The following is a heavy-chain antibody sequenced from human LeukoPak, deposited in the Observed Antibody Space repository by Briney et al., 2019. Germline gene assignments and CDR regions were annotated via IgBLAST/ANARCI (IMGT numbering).Heavy chain of an antibody. D-gene: IGHD1-1*01. CDR3: ARAPLNWNQRLGAFDI. CDR1: GCTFSSYT. V-gene: IGHV1-69*13. CDR2: IIPIFGTA. Sequence: SVKVSCKSSGCTFSSYTISWQRQAPAPGLEWMGGIIPIFGTANYAQTFQGRVTITADASTSTAYMELSSLRSEDTAVYYCARAPLNWNQRLGAFDIWGQGTMVTVSS. J-gene: IGHJ3*02.